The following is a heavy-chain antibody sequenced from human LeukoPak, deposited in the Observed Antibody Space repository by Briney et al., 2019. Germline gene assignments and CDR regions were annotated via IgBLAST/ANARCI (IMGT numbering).Heavy chain of an antibody. J-gene: IGHJ4*02. D-gene: IGHD6-13*01. CDR3: ARPYSSSWAYFDY. V-gene: IGHV4-38-2*01. Sequence: PSETLSLTCAVSGYPISSSNWWGWIRQPPGKGLEWIGSIYHTGSTYYNPSLKSRVTISVDTSKNQFSLKLSSETAADTAVYYCARPYSSSWAYFDYWGQGTLVTVSS. CDR2: IYHTGST. CDR1: GYPISSSNW.